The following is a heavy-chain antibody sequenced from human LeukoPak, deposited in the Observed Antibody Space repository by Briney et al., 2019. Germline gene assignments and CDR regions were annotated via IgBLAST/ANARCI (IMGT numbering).Heavy chain of an antibody. D-gene: IGHD1-26*01. CDR2: ISSSSSYI. Sequence: PGGSLRLSCAASGFTFSSYSMNWVRQAPGKGLEWVSSISSSSSYIYYADSVKGRFTISRDNAKNSLYLQMDSLRAEDTAVYYCARVGSPYYYYMDVWGKGTTVTISS. V-gene: IGHV3-21*01. CDR3: ARVGSPYYYYMDV. J-gene: IGHJ6*03. CDR1: GFTFSSYS.